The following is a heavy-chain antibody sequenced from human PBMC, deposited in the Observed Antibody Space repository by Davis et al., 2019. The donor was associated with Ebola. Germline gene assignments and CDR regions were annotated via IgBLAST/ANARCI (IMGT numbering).Heavy chain of an antibody. J-gene: IGHJ4*02. D-gene: IGHD3-3*01. V-gene: IGHV1-18*04. CDR2: INPHNGNT. Sequence: ASAKVSCNASGYTFTSYGITWVRQAPAQGLEWMGWINPHNGNTNYAQNVQGRVTLTTDTSTSTAYMELRSLKSDDTAVYYCARQRISIFGVAPTFDFWGQGALVTVSS. CDR1: GYTFTSYG. CDR3: ARQRISIFGVAPTFDF.